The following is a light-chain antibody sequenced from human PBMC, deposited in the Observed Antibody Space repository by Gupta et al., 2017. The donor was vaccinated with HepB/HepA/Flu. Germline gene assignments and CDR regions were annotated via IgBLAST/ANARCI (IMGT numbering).Light chain of an antibody. CDR1: SSNIGSNT. CDR2: SNN. V-gene: IGLV1-44*01. CDR3: AAWDDSLNGWV. Sequence: QSVLTQPPSASGTPGQRVTISCSGSSSNIGSNTVNWYQQLPGTAPKLLIYSNNQRPSGVPDRFSGSKSGTSASLAISGLQSEDEADYDCAAWDDSLNGWVFGGGTKL. J-gene: IGLJ3*02.